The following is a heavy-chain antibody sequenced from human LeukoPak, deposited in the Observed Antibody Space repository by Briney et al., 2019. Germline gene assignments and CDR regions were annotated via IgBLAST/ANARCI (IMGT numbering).Heavy chain of an antibody. J-gene: IGHJ4*02. D-gene: IGHD6-6*01. Sequence: TSETLSLTCTVSGGSISSSSYYWGWIRQPPGKGLEWIGSIYYSGSTYYNPSLKSRVTISVDTSKSQFSLKLSSVTAADTAVYYCARDLIVEYSSPERADYWGQGTLVTVSS. CDR1: GGSISSSSYY. CDR2: IYYSGST. V-gene: IGHV4-39*07. CDR3: ARDLIVEYSSPERADY.